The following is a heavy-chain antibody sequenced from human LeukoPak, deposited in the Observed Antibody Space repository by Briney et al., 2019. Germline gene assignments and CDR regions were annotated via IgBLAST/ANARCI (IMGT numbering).Heavy chain of an antibody. CDR2: IIPILGIA. D-gene: IGHD2-2*01. CDR1: GGTFSSYT. J-gene: IGHJ5*02. CDR3: ARAEAGYCSSTSCHARNCWFDP. V-gene: IGHV1-69*02. Sequence: SVKVSCKASGGTFSSYTISWVRQAPGQGLEWMGRIIPILGIANYAQKFQGRVTITADKSTSTDYMELSSLRSEDTAVYYCARAEAGYCSSTSCHARNCWFDPWGKGTMVTVSS.